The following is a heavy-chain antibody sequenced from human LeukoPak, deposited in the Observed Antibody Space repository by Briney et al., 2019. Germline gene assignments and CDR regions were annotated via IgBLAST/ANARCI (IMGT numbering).Heavy chain of an antibody. CDR1: GFNFSDYY. D-gene: IGHD3-10*01. CDR3: AREGHNLWFGTGFDF. CDR2: ISSSGSTI. Sequence: GGSLRLSCAVSGFNFSDYYMSWIRQAPGKGLEWVSYISSSGSTIYYADSVKGRFTISRDNAKNSLYLQMNSLRPEDTAVYYCAREGHNLWFGTGFDFWGQGTLVTVSS. J-gene: IGHJ4*02. V-gene: IGHV3-11*01.